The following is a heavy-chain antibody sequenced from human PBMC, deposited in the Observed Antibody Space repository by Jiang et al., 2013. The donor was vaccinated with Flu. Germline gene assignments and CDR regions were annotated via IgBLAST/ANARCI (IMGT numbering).Heavy chain of an antibody. V-gene: IGHV5-51*01. Sequence: GAEVKKPGESLKISCKGSGYSFTSYWIGWVRQMPGKGLEWMGIIYPGDSDTRYSPSFQGQVTISADKSISTAYLQWSSLKASDTAMYYCARNKNYYGSGSYYKEYYFDYWGQGTLVTVSS. CDR2: IYPGDSDT. CDR1: GYSFTSYW. D-gene: IGHD3-10*01. CDR3: ARNKNYYGSGSYYKEYYFDY. J-gene: IGHJ4*02.